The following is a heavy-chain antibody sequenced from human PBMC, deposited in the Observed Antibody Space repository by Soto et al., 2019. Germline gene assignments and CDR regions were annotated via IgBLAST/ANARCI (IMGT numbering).Heavy chain of an antibody. J-gene: IGHJ4*02. Sequence: ASVKVCCKASGYTFTSYAMHWVRQAPGQRLEWMGWINAGNGNTKYSQKFQGRVTITRDTSASTAYMEPSSLRSEDTAVYYCARGSGYYYWDDYWGQGTLVTVSS. CDR1: GYTFTSYA. CDR3: ARGSGYYYWDDY. D-gene: IGHD3-22*01. V-gene: IGHV1-3*01. CDR2: INAGNGNT.